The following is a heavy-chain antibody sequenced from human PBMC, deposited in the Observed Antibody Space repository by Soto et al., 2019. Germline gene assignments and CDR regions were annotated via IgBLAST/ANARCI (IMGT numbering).Heavy chain of an antibody. CDR1: GGTFSSYA. CDR3: ARSTYHSSGYYLGPNWFDP. CDR2: IIPIFGTA. V-gene: IGHV1-69*13. Sequence: GASVKVSCTASGGTFSSYAISWVRQAPEQGLEWMGGIIPIFGTANYAQKFQGRVTITADESTSTAYMELSSLRSEDTAVYYCARSTYHSSGYYLGPNWFDPWGQGTLVTVSS. D-gene: IGHD3-22*01. J-gene: IGHJ5*02.